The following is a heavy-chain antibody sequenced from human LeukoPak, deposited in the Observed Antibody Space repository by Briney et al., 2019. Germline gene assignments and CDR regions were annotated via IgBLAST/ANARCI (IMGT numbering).Heavy chain of an antibody. CDR2: ISAYNGNT. J-gene: IGHJ5*02. CDR1: GYTFTSYG. Sequence: GASVKVSCKASGYTFTSYGISWVRQAPGQGLEWMGWISAYNGNTNYAQKFQGRVTITADESTSTAYMELSSLRSEDTAVYYCATGIVGTNKRPYNWFDPWGQGTLVTVSS. D-gene: IGHD2/OR15-2a*01. CDR3: ATGIVGTNKRPYNWFDP. V-gene: IGHV1-18*01.